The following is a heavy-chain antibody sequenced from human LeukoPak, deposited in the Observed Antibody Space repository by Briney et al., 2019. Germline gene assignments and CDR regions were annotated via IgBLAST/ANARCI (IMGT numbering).Heavy chain of an antibody. D-gene: IGHD3-22*01. J-gene: IGHJ5*02. CDR3: ARDLSPYYYDSSGSPMPFDP. Sequence: GASVTVSCKASVYTFTSFDIDWVRQATGQGLEWMGWMNPNSGNTGYAQKFQGRVTMTRDTSINTAYMELTSLTSEDTAVYYCARDLSPYYYDSSGSPMPFDPWGQGTLVTVSS. CDR2: MNPNSGNT. V-gene: IGHV1-8*01. CDR1: VYTFTSFD.